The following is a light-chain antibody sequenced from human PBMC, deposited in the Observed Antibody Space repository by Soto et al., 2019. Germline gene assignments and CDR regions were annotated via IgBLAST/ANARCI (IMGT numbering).Light chain of an antibody. CDR3: QQRGNWPPIT. CDR1: QSVSDS. CDR2: DAS. J-gene: IGKJ5*01. Sequence: EVVLTQSPATLSLSPGERATLSCRASQSVSDSLAWYQQKPGQPPRLLIYDASNRATGIPARFSGSGSGTDCTLTINSLEPEDFAVYYCQQRGNWPPITFGQGTRLEIK. V-gene: IGKV3-11*01.